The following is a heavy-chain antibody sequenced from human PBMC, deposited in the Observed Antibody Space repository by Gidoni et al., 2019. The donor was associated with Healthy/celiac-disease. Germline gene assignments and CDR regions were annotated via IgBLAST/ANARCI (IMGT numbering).Heavy chain of an antibody. J-gene: IGHJ2*01. CDR1: GGSVSSGSYY. V-gene: IGHV4-61*01. D-gene: IGHD4-17*01. CDR2: IYYSGST. Sequence: QVQLQESGPGLVKPSETLSLTCTVSGGSVSSGSYYWSWIRQPPGKGLEWIGYIYYSGSTNYNPSLKRRVTISVDTSKNQFSLKLSSVTAADTAVYYCAREVRGYGDYSYWYFDLWGRGTLVTVSS. CDR3: AREVRGYGDYSYWYFDL.